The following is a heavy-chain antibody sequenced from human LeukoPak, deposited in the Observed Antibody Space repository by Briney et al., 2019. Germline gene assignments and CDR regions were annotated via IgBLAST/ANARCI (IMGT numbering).Heavy chain of an antibody. CDR1: GVSFSDYW. J-gene: IGHJ4*02. CDR3: ARIRGWGFFDS. V-gene: IGHV3-7*01. Sequence: GGSLRLSCAASGVSFSDYWMTWVRQAPGKGLEWVASIKQDGSEKHCVDSVKGRFTISRENAKISLYLQMDGLRAEDTAIYYCARIRGWGFFDSWGQGTLVTVSS. CDR2: IKQDGSEK. D-gene: IGHD7-27*01.